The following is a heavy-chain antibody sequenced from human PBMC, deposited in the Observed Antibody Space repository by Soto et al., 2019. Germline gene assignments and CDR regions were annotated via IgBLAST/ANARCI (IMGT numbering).Heavy chain of an antibody. J-gene: IGHJ5*02. D-gene: IGHD4-17*01. Sequence: QVQLVESGGGVVQPGRSLRLSCAASGFTFSSYGMHWVRQAPGKGLEWVAVISYDGSNKYYADSVKGRFTISRDNSKNTLYLQMNSLRAEDTAVYYCAKDLMAYGDAGDWFDPWGQGTLVTVSS. CDR1: GFTFSSYG. CDR3: AKDLMAYGDAGDWFDP. V-gene: IGHV3-30*18. CDR2: ISYDGSNK.